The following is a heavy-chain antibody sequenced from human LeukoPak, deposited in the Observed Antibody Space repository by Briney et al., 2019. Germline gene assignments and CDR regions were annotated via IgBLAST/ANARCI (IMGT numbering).Heavy chain of an antibody. Sequence: ASVKVSCKASGYTFTSYAMNWVRQAPGQGLEWMGWINTNTGDPTYAQGFTGRFVFSLDTSVSTTYLQISSLKAGDTAVYYCARDYYDSSGYYYVDRYFDYWGQGTLVTVSS. J-gene: IGHJ4*02. CDR3: ARDYYDSSGYYYVDRYFDY. CDR1: GYTFTSYA. D-gene: IGHD3-22*01. V-gene: IGHV7-4-1*02. CDR2: INTNTGDP.